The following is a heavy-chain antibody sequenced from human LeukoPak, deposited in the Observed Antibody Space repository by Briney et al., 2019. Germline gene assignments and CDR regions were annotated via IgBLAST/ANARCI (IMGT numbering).Heavy chain of an antibody. CDR1: GYSFTSYW. D-gene: IGHD5-12*01. V-gene: IGHV5-51*01. J-gene: IGHJ6*02. Sequence: GESLKISCKGSGYSFTSYWIGWVRQMPGKGLGWMGIIYPGDSDTRYSPSFQGQVTISADKSISTAYLQWSSLKASDTAMYYCAGSGPAYYYGMDVWGQGTTVTVSS. CDR2: IYPGDSDT. CDR3: AGSGPAYYYGMDV.